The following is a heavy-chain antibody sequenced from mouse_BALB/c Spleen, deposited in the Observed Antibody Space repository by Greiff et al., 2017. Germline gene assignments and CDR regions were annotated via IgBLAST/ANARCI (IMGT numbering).Heavy chain of an antibody. CDR1: GDSITSGY. CDR2: ISYSGST. Sequence: ESGPSLVKPSQTLSLTCSVTGDSITSGYWNWIRKFPGNKLEYMGYISYSGSTYYNPSLKSRISITRDTSKNQYYLQLNSVTTEDTATYYCARYRGGRYYFDYWGQGTTLTVSS. CDR3: ARYRGGRYYFDY. V-gene: IGHV3-8*02. D-gene: IGHD3-3*01. J-gene: IGHJ2*01.